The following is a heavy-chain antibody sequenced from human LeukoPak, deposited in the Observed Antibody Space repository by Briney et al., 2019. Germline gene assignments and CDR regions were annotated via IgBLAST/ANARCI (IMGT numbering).Heavy chain of an antibody. Sequence: GSLRLFWAASGFTFSKYSMNLVRQASGKGLGWGSYISSSSSTIYYADSVKGRFTISRDNAKNSLYLQMNSLRAEDTAVYYCAISPSPDPYGMDVWGQGTTVTVSS. CDR3: AISPSPDPYGMDV. J-gene: IGHJ6*02. CDR1: GFTFSKYS. CDR2: ISSSSSTI. V-gene: IGHV3-48*04.